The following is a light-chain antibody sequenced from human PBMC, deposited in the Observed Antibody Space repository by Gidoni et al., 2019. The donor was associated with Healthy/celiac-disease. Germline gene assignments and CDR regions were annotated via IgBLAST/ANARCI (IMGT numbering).Light chain of an antibody. CDR1: KNVSSN. J-gene: IGKJ4*01. CDR2: GAS. V-gene: IGKV3-15*01. Sequence: IVMTQSPATLSVSPGARATLSCRVRKNVSSNLAWYQQKPGQAPRLLIYGASTRATGIPARFSGSGSGTEFTLTISSLQSEDVAVYYCQQYNNWPLTFGGGTKVEIK. CDR3: QQYNNWPLT.